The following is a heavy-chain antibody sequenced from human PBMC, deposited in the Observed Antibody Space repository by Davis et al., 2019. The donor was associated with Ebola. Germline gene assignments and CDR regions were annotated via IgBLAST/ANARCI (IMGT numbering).Heavy chain of an antibody. D-gene: IGHD6-19*01. CDR2: ISGYNGDT. CDR3: ARDLAVAGDY. J-gene: IGHJ4*02. V-gene: IGHV1-18*01. Sequence: AASVKVSCKASGYTFTRYGISWLRQAPGQGLEWMGWISGYNGDTNHAQKFQGRVTMTRDTSISTAYMELSSLRSEDTAVYYCARDLAVAGDYWGQGTLVTVSS. CDR1: GYTFTRYG.